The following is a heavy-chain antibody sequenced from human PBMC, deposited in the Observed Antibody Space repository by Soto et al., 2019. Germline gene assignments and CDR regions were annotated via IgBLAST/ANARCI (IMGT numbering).Heavy chain of an antibody. CDR2: ISAYNGNT. CDR1: GYTFTSYT. CDR3: ARDEGYDSIRRYYSY. J-gene: IGHJ4*02. D-gene: IGHD3-22*01. V-gene: IGHV1-18*01. Sequence: ASVKVSCKASGYTFTSYTISWVRQAPGQGLEWMGWISAYNGNTNYAQKLQGRVTMTTGTSTSTAYMELRSLRSDDTAVYYCARDEGYDSIRRYYSYWGQGTLVTAPQ.